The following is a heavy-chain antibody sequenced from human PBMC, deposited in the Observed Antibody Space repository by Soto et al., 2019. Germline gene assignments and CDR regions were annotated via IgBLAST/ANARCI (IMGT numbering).Heavy chain of an antibody. CDR3: ARVRYDRSGFDH. V-gene: IGHV4-4*02. J-gene: IGHJ4*02. CDR2: ISHSGIT. CDR1: GDSISRSHW. D-gene: IGHD3-22*01. Sequence: QVQLQESGPGLVRPSGALSVTCAVSGDSISRSHWWSWVRQSPGKGLEWIGEISHSGITNYNPSLKSRVTISGDKSKNQRSLKLPSVTAADTAVYYCARVRYDRSGFDHWGQGTLVSVSS.